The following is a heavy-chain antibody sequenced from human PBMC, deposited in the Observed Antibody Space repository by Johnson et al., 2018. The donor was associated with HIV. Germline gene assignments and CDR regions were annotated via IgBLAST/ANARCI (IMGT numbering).Heavy chain of an antibody. CDR1: GFPFSNFA. V-gene: IGHV3-30*14. Sequence: VQLVESGGGVVQPGRTLRLSCAASGFPFSNFAMHWVRQAPGTGLEWVAIISYDGSKIFYADSVRGRFTISRDNSKNTLYLQMNSLRAEDTAVYYCARGPLLWRAFDIWGQGTMVTVSS. CDR3: ARGPLLWRAFDI. CDR2: ISYDGSKI. D-gene: IGHD3-10*01. J-gene: IGHJ3*02.